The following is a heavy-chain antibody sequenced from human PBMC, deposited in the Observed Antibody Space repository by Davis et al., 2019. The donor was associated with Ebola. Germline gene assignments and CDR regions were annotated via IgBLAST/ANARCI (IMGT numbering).Heavy chain of an antibody. Sequence: GGSLRLSCAASGFTFSSYAMSWVRQAPGKGLEWVSAISGSGGSTYYADSVKGRFTISRHNSKNTLYLQMNSLRAEDTAVYYCARTQAIWFGELTGYYYYGMDVWGQGTTVTVSS. CDR3: ARTQAIWFGELTGYYYYGMDV. CDR1: GFTFSSYA. D-gene: IGHD3-10*01. V-gene: IGHV3-23*01. J-gene: IGHJ6*02. CDR2: ISGSGGST.